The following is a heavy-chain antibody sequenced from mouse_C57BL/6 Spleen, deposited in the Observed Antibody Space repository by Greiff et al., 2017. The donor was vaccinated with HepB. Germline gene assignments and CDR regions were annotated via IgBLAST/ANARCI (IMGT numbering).Heavy chain of an antibody. Sequence: VHVKQSGAELVKPGASVKLSCTASGFIIKDYYMHWVKQRTEQGLEWIGRIDPEDGETKYAPKFQGKATITADTSSNTAYLQLSSLTSEDTAVYYCARGHYGSSYNFDYWGQGTTLTVSS. CDR2: IDPEDGET. CDR3: ARGHYGSSYNFDY. V-gene: IGHV14-2*01. D-gene: IGHD1-1*01. J-gene: IGHJ2*01. CDR1: GFIIKDYY.